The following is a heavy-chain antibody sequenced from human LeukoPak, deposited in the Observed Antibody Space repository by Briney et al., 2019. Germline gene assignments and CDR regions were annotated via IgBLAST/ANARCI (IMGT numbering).Heavy chain of an antibody. CDR2: IYYSGST. J-gene: IGHJ4*02. CDR3: ASQAPYYYDSSGIDY. CDR1: GGSIRSGDYY. V-gene: IGHV4-30-4*08. D-gene: IGHD3-22*01. Sequence: NPSETLSLTCTVSGGSIRSGDYYWRWLRHPPGKALVWIVYIYYSGSTYYNPSLKSRVTISVDTSKNQFSLKLSSVTAADTAVYYCASQAPYYYDSSGIDYWGQGTLVTVSS.